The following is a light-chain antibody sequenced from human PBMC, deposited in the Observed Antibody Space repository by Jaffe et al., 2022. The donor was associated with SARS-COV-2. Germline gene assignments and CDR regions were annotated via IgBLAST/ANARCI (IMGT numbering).Light chain of an antibody. V-gene: IGKV3-15*01. CDR3: QHYNNWPLIT. CDR2: GTS. CDR1: QSVSSN. Sequence: EIVMTQSPATLSVSPGETATLSCRASQSVSSNLAWYQQKPGQAPRLLIYGTSTRATGIPARFSGSGSGTEFTLTISSLQSEDFAVYYCQHYNNWPLITFGQGTRLEIK. J-gene: IGKJ5*01.